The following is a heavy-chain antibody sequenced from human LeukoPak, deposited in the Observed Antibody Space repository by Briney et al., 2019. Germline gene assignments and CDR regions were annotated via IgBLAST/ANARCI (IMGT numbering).Heavy chain of an antibody. D-gene: IGHD2-8*01. V-gene: IGHV3-21*01. CDR3: ARDCTNGVCSDY. CDR2: ISSSSSYI. J-gene: IGHJ4*02. CDR1: GFTFSSYS. Sequence: GGSLRLSCAASGFTFSSYSMNWVRQAPGKGLEWVSSISSSSSYIYYADSVKGRFTISRDNAKDSLYLQMNSLRAEDTAVYYCARDCTNGVCSDYWGQGTLVTVSS.